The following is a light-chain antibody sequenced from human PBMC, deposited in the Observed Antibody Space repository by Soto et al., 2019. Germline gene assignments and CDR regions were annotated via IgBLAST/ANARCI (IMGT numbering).Light chain of an antibody. CDR2: EVS. V-gene: IGLV2-8*01. CDR1: SSDVGGYNY. Sequence: QSALTQPPSASGSPGQSVTISCTGTSSDVGGYNYVSWYQQHPGKAPKHMIYEVSKRPSGVPDRFSGSKSDNTASLTVSGLQAEDEADYYCSSYAGSNNFVFGTGTKATVL. CDR3: SSYAGSNNFV. J-gene: IGLJ1*01.